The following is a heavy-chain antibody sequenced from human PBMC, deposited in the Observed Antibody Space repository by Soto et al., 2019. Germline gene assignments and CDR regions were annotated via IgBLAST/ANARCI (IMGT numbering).Heavy chain of an antibody. V-gene: IGHV4-31*03. CDR1: GGSISSGNYY. CDR2: IYYSGST. J-gene: IGHJ5*02. Sequence: QVQLQESGPGLVKPSQTLSLSCTVAGGSISSGNYYWSWIRQHPVKGLEWIGYIYYSGSTYYNPSLKSRVTISVDTSKNQFSLKLSSVTAADTAMYYCARTSYDTSGTAADPWGQGTLVTVSS. D-gene: IGHD3-22*01. CDR3: ARTSYDTSGTAADP.